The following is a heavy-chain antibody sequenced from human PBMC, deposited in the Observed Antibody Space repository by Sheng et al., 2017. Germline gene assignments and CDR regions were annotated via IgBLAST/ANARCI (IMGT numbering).Heavy chain of an antibody. J-gene: IGHJ5*02. CDR3: ASHHLRYWWFDP. D-gene: IGHD2-8*02. CDR1: GGSFSGYY. Sequence: QVQLQQWGAGLLKPSETLSLTCAVYGGSFSGYYWSWIRQPPGKGLEWIGEINHSGSTNYNPSLKSRVTISVDTSKNQFSLKLSSVTAADTAVYYCASHHLRYWWFDPWGQGTLVTVSS. V-gene: IGHV4-34*01. CDR2: INHSGST.